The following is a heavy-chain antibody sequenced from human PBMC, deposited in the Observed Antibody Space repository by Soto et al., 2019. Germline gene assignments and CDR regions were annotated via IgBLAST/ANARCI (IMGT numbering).Heavy chain of an antibody. V-gene: IGHV4-31*02. Sequence: TICLTWPFAGASIAGGSYYLTWVRQHPVKGLEWIGHIYYTGSTYYNPSLKSRLNISLDTSKNQFSLQLESMTAADTAISYCARGRRLDSWC. J-gene: IGHJ5*01. CDR3: ARGRRLDS. CDR2: IYYTGST. CDR1: GASIAGGSYY.